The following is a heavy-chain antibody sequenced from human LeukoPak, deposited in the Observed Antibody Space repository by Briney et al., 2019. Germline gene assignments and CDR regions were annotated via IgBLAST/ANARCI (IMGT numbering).Heavy chain of an antibody. D-gene: IGHD3-10*01. Sequence: KSSETLSLTCTASGGSISSGDYYWNWIRQSPGKGLEWIGYIYYSGSTNYNPSLKSRLTISLDTSNTHFSLRLSSVTAADTAVYYCARGYYYFDYWGQGTLVTVSS. CDR1: GGSISSGDYY. V-gene: IGHV4-61*08. J-gene: IGHJ4*02. CDR2: IYYSGST. CDR3: ARGYYYFDY.